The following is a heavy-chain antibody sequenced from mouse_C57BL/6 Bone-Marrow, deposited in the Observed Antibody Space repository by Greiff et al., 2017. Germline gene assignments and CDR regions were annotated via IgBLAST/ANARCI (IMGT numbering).Heavy chain of an antibody. CDR2: INPSSGYT. Sequence: QVQLQQSGAELARPGASVKMSCQASGYTFTSYTMHWVKQRPGQGLEWIGYINPSSGYTKYNQKFTDKATLTADKSSSTAYLQLSSLTSEDSAVYYCATPLYYYGSSWYFDVWGTGTTVTVSS. CDR1: GYTFTSYT. V-gene: IGHV1-4*01. J-gene: IGHJ1*03. D-gene: IGHD1-1*01. CDR3: ATPLYYYGSSWYFDV.